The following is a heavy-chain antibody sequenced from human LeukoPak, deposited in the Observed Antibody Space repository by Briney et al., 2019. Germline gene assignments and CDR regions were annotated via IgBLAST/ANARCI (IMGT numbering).Heavy chain of an antibody. J-gene: IGHJ4*02. Sequence: SETLSLTCTVSGXSITHFFWSFIRXPPTKGLEYIGYIYHTGAIDYNPSLKSRLTMSADKSTNQFSLNLRSVTAADTAVYYCARVSCTGGTCHLDSWGQGILVTVSS. CDR3: ARVSCTGGTCHLDS. D-gene: IGHD2-8*02. CDR2: IYHTGAI. CDR1: GXSITHFF. V-gene: IGHV4-59*01.